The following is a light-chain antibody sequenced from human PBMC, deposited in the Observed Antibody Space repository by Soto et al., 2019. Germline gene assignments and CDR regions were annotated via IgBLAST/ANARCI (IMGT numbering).Light chain of an antibody. CDR3: QQYNSYS. Sequence: IRLTQSASTLPGSLGDRVTIPCRASQTVSSWLAWYQEEPGKAPKLLIXKASTLKSGVPSRLSGSGSGTEFTLTIISLQPDEFATYYCQQYNSYSFGQGTKVDI. CDR2: KAS. CDR1: QTVSSW. J-gene: IGKJ1*01. V-gene: IGKV1-5*03.